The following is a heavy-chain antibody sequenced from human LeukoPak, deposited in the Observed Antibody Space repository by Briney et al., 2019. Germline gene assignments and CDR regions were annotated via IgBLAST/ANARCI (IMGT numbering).Heavy chain of an antibody. V-gene: IGHV3-23*01. CDR2: ISDNEGRT. J-gene: IGHJ4*02. Sequence: GGSLRLSCAASGFTFSTYSMNWVRQAPGKGLEWVSGISDNEGRTYYTDSVKGRFTISRNKTKNTVFLQMHNLRADGTAVYFCARHDSFIPYWGQGALVTVSS. CDR3: ARHDSFIPY. CDR1: GFTFSTYS. D-gene: IGHD5-18*01.